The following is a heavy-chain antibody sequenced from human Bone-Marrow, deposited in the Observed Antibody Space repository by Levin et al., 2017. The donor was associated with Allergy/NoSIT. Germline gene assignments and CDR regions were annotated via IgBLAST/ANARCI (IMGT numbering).Heavy chain of an antibody. J-gene: IGHJ4*02. V-gene: IGHV3-64D*06. D-gene: IGHD3-16*02. Sequence: ASVKVSCSASGFTFSDYPMHWVRQAPGKGLEYVSAVNNNGGNTYYADSVKGRFTISRDNSKNTLYLQMSCLRAEDTAIYYCVKRAGSGTYHYDYWGQGTLVTVSS. CDR2: VNNNGGNT. CDR3: VKRAGSGTYHYDY. CDR1: GFTFSDYP.